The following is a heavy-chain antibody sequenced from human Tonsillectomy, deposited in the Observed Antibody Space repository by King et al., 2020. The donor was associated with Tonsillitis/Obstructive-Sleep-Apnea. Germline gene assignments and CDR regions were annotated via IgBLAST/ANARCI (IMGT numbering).Heavy chain of an antibody. V-gene: IGHV4-59*01. CDR1: GGSISSYY. J-gene: IGHJ4*02. Sequence: MQLQESGPGLVKPSETLSLTCTVSGGSISSYYWSWIRQPPGKGLEWIGYIYYSGSTNYNPSLKSRVTISVDTSKNQFSLKLSSVTAADTAVYYCARDAEGLGAFDYWGQGTLVTVSS. CDR3: ARDAEGLGAFDY. CDR2: IYYSGST. D-gene: IGHD1-26*01.